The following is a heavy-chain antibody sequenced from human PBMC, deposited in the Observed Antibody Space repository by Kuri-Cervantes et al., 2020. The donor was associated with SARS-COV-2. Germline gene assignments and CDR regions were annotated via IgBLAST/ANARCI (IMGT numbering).Heavy chain of an antibody. V-gene: IGHV3-21*01. D-gene: IGHD1-26*01. CDR3: ARLYSGSFAHFDY. CDR2: ISSSSSYI. CDR1: GFTFRSYS. J-gene: IGHJ4*02. Sequence: GGSLRLSCAASGFTFRSYSMNWVRQAPGKGLEWVSSISSSSSYIYYADSVKGRFAISRDNAKNSLYLQMNSLRDEDTAVYYCARLYSGSFAHFDYWGQGTLVTVSS.